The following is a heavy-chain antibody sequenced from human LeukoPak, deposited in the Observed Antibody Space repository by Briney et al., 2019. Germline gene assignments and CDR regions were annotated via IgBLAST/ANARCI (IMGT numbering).Heavy chain of an antibody. Sequence: ASVKVPCKASGYTFTSYAMHWVRQAPGQRLEWMGWINPNSGGTNYAQKFQGRVTMTRDTSISTAYMELSRLRSDDTAVYYCARDRAVRRFDPWGQGTLVTVSS. CDR2: INPNSGGT. CDR3: ARDRAVRRFDP. J-gene: IGHJ5*02. D-gene: IGHD4-17*01. CDR1: GYTFTSYA. V-gene: IGHV1-2*02.